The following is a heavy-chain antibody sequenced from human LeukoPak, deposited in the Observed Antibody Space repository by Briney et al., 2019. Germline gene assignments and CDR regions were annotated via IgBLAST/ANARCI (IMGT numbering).Heavy chain of an antibody. CDR2: IKKDGSEK. D-gene: IGHD2/OR15-2a*01. Sequence: GGSLRLSCAASGFTFSNYWMNWVRQAPGKGPEWVAIIKKDGSEKYYVDSVKGRFTISRDDAKNSLYLQMNSLRADDTAVYFCAGGAGFLIDYWGQGALVTVSS. CDR3: AGGAGFLIDY. J-gene: IGHJ4*02. V-gene: IGHV3-7*01. CDR1: GFTFSNYW.